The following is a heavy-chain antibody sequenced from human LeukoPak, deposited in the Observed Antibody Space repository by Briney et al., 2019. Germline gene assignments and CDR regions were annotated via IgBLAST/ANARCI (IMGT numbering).Heavy chain of an antibody. CDR2: INYSGST. Sequence: SETLSLTCTVSGGSISSGDYYWSWIRQPPGKGLEWIGYINYSGSTYYNPSLKSRVTISVDTSKNQFSLKLSSVTAADMAVYYCARGHSSVVTAIPYYFDYWGQGTLVTVSS. V-gene: IGHV4-30-4*01. CDR1: GGSISSGDYY. D-gene: IGHD2-21*02. J-gene: IGHJ4*02. CDR3: ARGHSSVVTAIPYYFDY.